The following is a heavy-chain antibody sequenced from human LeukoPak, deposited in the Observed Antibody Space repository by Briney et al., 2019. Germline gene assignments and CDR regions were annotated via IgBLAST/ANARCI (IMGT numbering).Heavy chain of an antibody. Sequence: GGSLRLSCAASGFTFSSYAMSWVRQAPGKGLEWVSATCGSGGSTYYADSVKGRFTISRDNSKNTLYLQLNSLRAEETAVYYCAKGGVYCSSTSCYPFDYWGQGALVTVSS. CDR1: GFTFSSYA. CDR2: TCGSGGST. J-gene: IGHJ4*02. CDR3: AKGGVYCSSTSCYPFDY. D-gene: IGHD2-2*01. V-gene: IGHV3-23*01.